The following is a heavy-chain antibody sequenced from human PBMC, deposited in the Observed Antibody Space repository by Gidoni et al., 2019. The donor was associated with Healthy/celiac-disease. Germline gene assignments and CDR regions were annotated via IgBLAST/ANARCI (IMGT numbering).Heavy chain of an antibody. J-gene: IGHJ4*02. V-gene: IGHV1-18*01. Sequence: QVQLVPSGAEVKKPGASVTLSCKASGYTFTSYGISWVRQAPGQGLEWMGWISAYNGNTNYAQKLQGRVTMTTDTSTSTAYMELRSLRSDDTAVYYCARDLTPTAMVRGVIMRYWGQGTLVTVSS. CDR3: ARDLTPTAMVRGVIMRY. CDR1: GYTFTSYG. CDR2: ISAYNGNT. D-gene: IGHD3-10*01.